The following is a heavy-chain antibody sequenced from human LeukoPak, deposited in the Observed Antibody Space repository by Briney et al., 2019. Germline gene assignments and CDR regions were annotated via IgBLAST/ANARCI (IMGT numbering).Heavy chain of an antibody. CDR2: IKQDGSEK. CDR1: RFTFSRYW. Sequence: GGSLRLSCAASRFTFSRYWMSWVRQAPGKGLEWVANIKQDGSEKYYVDSVKGRFTISRDNAKNSLYLQMNSLRAEDTAVYYCARGPLYYDFWSGYYTDYYYGMDVWGQGTTVTVSS. J-gene: IGHJ6*02. D-gene: IGHD3-3*01. CDR3: ARGPLYYDFWSGYYTDYYYGMDV. V-gene: IGHV3-7*01.